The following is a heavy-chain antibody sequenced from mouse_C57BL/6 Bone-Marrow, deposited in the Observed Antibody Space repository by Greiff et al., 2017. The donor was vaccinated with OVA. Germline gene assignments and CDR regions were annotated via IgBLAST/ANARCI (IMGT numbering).Heavy chain of an antibody. Sequence: EVKLVESGGGLVKPGGSLKLSCAASGFTFSSYAMSWVRQTPEKRLEWVATISDGGSYTYYPDNVKGRFTISRDNAKNNLYLQMSHLKSEDTAMYYCAREGGLWLRRAFDYWGQGTTLTVSS. D-gene: IGHD2-2*01. V-gene: IGHV5-4*01. CDR3: AREGGLWLRRAFDY. CDR1: GFTFSSYA. CDR2: ISDGGSYT. J-gene: IGHJ2*01.